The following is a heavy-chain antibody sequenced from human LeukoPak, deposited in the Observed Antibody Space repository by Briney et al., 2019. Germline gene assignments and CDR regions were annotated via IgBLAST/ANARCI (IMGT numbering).Heavy chain of an antibody. Sequence: GGSLRLSCAASGFTFSNYDMEWVRQAPGKGLEWVAVISYDGSNKYYADSVKGRFTISRDNSKNTLYLQMNSLRAEDTAVYYCARSAYYDFWSGYYPNWFDPWGQGTLVTVSS. J-gene: IGHJ5*02. D-gene: IGHD3-3*01. CDR3: ARSAYYDFWSGYYPNWFDP. CDR1: GFTFSNYD. CDR2: ISYDGSNK. V-gene: IGHV3-30*03.